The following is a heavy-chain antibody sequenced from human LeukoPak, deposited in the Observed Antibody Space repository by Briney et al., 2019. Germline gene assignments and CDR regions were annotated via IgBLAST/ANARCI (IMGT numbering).Heavy chain of an antibody. CDR1: GFTVSDNY. J-gene: IGHJ4*02. CDR3: ARDPGGSYLDY. V-gene: IGHV3-66*01. D-gene: IGHD1-26*01. CDR2: IYSGGTA. Sequence: PGGSLRLSCAASGFTVSDNYMSWVRQAPGKGLEWVSIIYSGGTAYYADSVKGRFTISRDNSKNTLYLQMNSLRAEDTAVYYCARDPGGSYLDYWGQGTLVTVSS.